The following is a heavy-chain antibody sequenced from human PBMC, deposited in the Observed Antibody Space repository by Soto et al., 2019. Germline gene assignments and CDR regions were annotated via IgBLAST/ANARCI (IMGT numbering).Heavy chain of an antibody. CDR1: GFTFSSYW. Sequence: GGSLRLSCAASGFTFSSYWMHWVRQAPGKGLVWVSRINSDGSSTSYADSVKGRFTISRDNAKNTLYLQMNSLRAEDTAVYYCARDLSYKLLWFGELFPAPGYWGQGTPDTVSS. D-gene: IGHD3-10*01. CDR3: ARDLSYKLLWFGELFPAPGY. CDR2: INSDGSST. J-gene: IGHJ4*02. V-gene: IGHV3-74*01.